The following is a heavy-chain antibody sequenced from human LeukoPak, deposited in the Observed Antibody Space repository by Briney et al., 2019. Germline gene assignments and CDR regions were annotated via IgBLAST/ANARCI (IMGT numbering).Heavy chain of an antibody. CDR2: IYFSGYT. CDR3: ARSERRAQKDTYYNHYYYMDV. J-gene: IGHJ6*03. V-gene: IGHV4-59*11. Sequence: PSETLSLTCVVCGGSISSHYWSWIRQPPGKGLEWIGYIYFSGYTNYNPSLKSRVTISVDTSNNQYSLRLSSVTAADTAVYYCARSERRAQKDTYYNHYYYMDVWGKGTTVTVSS. CDR1: GGSISSHY. D-gene: IGHD6-25*01.